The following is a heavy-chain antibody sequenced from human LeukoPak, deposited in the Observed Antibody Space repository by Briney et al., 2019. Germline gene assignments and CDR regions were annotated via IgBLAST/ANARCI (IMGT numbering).Heavy chain of an antibody. CDR2: IIPIFGTA. Sequence: ASVKVSCKASGGTFSSYAISWVRQAPGQGLEWMGGIIPIFGTANYAQKFQGRVTITADESTSTAYVELSSLRSEDTAVYYCARDSSSWGNYFDYWGQGTLVTVSS. V-gene: IGHV1-69*01. CDR1: GGTFSSYA. J-gene: IGHJ4*02. CDR3: ARDSSSWGNYFDY. D-gene: IGHD6-13*01.